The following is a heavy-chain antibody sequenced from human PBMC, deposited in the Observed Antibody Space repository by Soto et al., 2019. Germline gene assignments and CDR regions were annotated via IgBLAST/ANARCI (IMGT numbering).Heavy chain of an antibody. CDR3: ARVGGPDVLRFLEWSQGWFDP. J-gene: IGHJ5*02. V-gene: IGHV4-59*01. D-gene: IGHD3-3*01. Sequence: SETLSLTCTVSGGSISSYYWSWIRRPPGKGLEWIGYIYYSGSTNYNPSLKSRVTISVDTSKNQFSLKLSSVTAADTAVYYCARVGGPDVLRFLEWSQGWFDPWGQGTLVTVSS. CDR1: GGSISSYY. CDR2: IYYSGST.